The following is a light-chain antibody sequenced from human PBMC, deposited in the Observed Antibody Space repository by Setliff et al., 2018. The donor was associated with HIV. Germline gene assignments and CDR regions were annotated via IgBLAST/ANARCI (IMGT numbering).Light chain of an antibody. V-gene: IGLV2-14*01. CDR1: SSDVGGYNY. J-gene: IGLJ2*01. Sequence: QSVLTQPASVSGSPGQSITISCTGTSSDVGGYNYVSWYQQHPGKAPKLMIYDVSKRPSGVSNRFSGSKSGNTASLTISGLQAEDEADYHCSSYTSSSTLKIFGGGT. CDR2: DVS. CDR3: SSYTSSSTLKI.